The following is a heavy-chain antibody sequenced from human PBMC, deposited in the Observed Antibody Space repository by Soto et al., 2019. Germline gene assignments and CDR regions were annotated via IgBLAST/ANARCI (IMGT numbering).Heavy chain of an antibody. Sequence: SETLSLTCTVSGGSISSGGYYWSWIRQHPGKGLEWIGYIYYSGSTYYNPSLKSRVTISVDTSKNQFSLKLSSVTAADTAVYYCVRDSRGPYYYYYMDVWGKGTTVTVSS. CDR2: IYYSGST. V-gene: IGHV4-31*03. CDR1: GGSISSGGYY. CDR3: VRDSRGPYYYYYMDV. J-gene: IGHJ6*03.